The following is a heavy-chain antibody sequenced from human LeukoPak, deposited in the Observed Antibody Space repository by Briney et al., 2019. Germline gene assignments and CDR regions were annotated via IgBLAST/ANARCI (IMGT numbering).Heavy chain of an antibody. CDR3: ARVKGEYSDGLYFDY. Sequence: SETLSLPCTVSGASISSSIYNWGWIRQPPGKGLEWIGSISYSGSTYYNPSLKRRVTIYVDTSKNQFSLKLSSVTASDTAVYYCARVKGEYSDGLYFDYWGQGTLVTVSS. J-gene: IGHJ4*02. CDR1: GASISSSIYN. D-gene: IGHD5-18*01. CDR2: ISYSGST. V-gene: IGHV4-39*01.